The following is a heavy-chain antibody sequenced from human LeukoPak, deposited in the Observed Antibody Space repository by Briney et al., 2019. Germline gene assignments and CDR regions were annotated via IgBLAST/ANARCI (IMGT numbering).Heavy chain of an antibody. CDR1: GYTFTSYG. J-gene: IGHJ3*02. D-gene: IGHD3-22*01. CDR2: ISAYNGNT. CDR3: ASTRAGDSSGYYPVPYI. V-gene: IGHV1-18*01. Sequence: ASVKVSCKASGYTFTSYGISWVRQAPGQGLEWMGWISAYNGNTNYAQKLQGRLTMTTDTSTSTAYMELRSLRSDDTAVYYCASTRAGDSSGYYPVPYIWGQGTMVTVSS.